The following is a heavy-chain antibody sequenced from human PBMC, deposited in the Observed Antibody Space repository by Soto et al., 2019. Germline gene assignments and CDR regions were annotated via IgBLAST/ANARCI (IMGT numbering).Heavy chain of an antibody. D-gene: IGHD2-2*02. V-gene: IGHV3-7*01. CDR3: AREYCVSTSCYNYLYSGMDV. J-gene: IGHJ6*02. CDR1: GFTFSSYW. CDR2: INQDGSEK. Sequence: PGGSLRLSCAASGFTFSSYWMSWVRQAPGKGLEWAANINQDGSEKYCVDSVKGRFTISRDNAKNSLYLQMNSLRAEDTAVYYCAREYCVSTSCYNYLYSGMDVWGRGTTVTVSS.